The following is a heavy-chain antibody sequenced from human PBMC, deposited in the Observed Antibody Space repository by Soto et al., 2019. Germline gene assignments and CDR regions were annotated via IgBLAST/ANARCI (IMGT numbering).Heavy chain of an antibody. CDR1: GDSVSSNSAA. V-gene: IGHV6-1*01. Sequence: SQTLSLTCAISGDSVSSNSAAWNWIRQSPSRGLEWLGRTYYRSKWYNDYAVSVKSRITINPDTSKNQFSLQLNSVTPEDTAVYYCARDRLIQLWFFGSLDHPYYYYYHGMDVWGQGTTVTVSS. CDR3: ARDRLIQLWFFGSLDHPYYYYYHGMDV. CDR2: TYYRSKWYN. J-gene: IGHJ6*02. D-gene: IGHD5-18*01.